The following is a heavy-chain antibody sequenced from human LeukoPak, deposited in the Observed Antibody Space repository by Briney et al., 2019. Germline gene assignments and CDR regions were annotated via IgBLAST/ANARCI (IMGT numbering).Heavy chain of an antibody. CDR2: IYYSGST. V-gene: IGHV4-39*07. CDR1: GGSISSSSYY. Sequence: SETLSPTCTVSGGSISSSSYYWGWIRQPPGKGLEWIGSIYYSGSTYYNPSLKSRVTISVDTSKNQFSLKLSSVTAADTAVYYCARDFWSGYYTGFDPWGQGTLVTVSS. CDR3: ARDFWSGYYTGFDP. D-gene: IGHD3-3*01. J-gene: IGHJ5*02.